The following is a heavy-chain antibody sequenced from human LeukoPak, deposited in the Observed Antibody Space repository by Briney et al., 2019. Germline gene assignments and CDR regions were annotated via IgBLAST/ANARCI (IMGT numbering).Heavy chain of an antibody. CDR2: INRSGST. CDR1: GGSFSGYY. D-gene: IGHD3-10*01. CDR3: ARGGRFGRGDY. V-gene: IGHV4-34*01. Sequence: SETLSLTCAVYGGSFSGYYWSWIRQPPGKGLEWIGEINRSGSTNYNPSLKSRVTISVDTSKNQFSLKLSSVTAADTAVYYCARGGRFGRGDYWGQGTLVTVSS. J-gene: IGHJ4*02.